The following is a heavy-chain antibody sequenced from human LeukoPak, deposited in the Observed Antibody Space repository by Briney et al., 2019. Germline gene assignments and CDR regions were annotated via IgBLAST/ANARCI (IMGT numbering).Heavy chain of an antibody. Sequence: GGSLRLSCAASGFTFSSYWMSWVRQAPGKGLEWVANIKQDGSEKYYVDSVKGRFTISRDNAKNSLYLQMNSLRAEDTAVYYCASEVREQLVQSAFDIWGQGTMVTVSS. CDR3: ASEVREQLVQSAFDI. D-gene: IGHD6-13*01. CDR2: IKQDGSEK. CDR1: GFTFSSYW. J-gene: IGHJ3*02. V-gene: IGHV3-7*01.